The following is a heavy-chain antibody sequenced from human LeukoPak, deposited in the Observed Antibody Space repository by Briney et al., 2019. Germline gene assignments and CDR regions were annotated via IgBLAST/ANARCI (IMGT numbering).Heavy chain of an antibody. CDR2: IYTSGST. J-gene: IGHJ5*02. Sequence: SETLSLPCTVTGGSISSYYWSWIRQPAGKGLEWIGRIYTSGSTNYNPSLKSRVTISVDTSKNQFSLKLNSVTAADTAVYYCARDLYNWFDPWGQGTLVTVSS. CDR3: ARDLYNWFDP. D-gene: IGHD2/OR15-2a*01. V-gene: IGHV4-4*07. CDR1: GGSISSYY.